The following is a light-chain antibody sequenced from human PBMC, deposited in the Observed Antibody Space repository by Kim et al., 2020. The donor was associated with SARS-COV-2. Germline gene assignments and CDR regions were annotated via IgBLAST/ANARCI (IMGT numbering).Light chain of an antibody. CDR1: VLARKY. CDR3: YSTADNNRGV. Sequence: SYELTQPSSVSVSPGQTARITCSGDVLARKYARWFQQKPGQAPVLVIYRDSEPPSGIPERFSGSSSGTTVTLTISGAQVEDEADYYCYSTADNNRGVFGTGTKVTVL. J-gene: IGLJ1*01. CDR2: RDS. V-gene: IGLV3-27*01.